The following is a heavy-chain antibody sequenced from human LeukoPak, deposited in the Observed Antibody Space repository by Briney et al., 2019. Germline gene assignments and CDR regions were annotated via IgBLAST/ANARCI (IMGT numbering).Heavy chain of an antibody. D-gene: IGHD1-26*01. V-gene: IGHV3-30*02. CDR2: IWYDGSIK. CDR3: AKDVLGAPLDY. CDR1: GFTFSSYG. Sequence: GGSLRLSCAASGFTFSSYGMHWVRQAPGKGLEWVAVIWYDGSIKFYVDSVKGRFTISRDNSKNTLYLQMNSLRVEDTAVYYCAKDVLGAPLDYWGQGTLVTVSS. J-gene: IGHJ4*02.